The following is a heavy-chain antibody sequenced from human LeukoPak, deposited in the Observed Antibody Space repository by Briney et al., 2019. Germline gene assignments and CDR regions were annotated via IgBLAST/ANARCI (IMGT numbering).Heavy chain of an antibody. CDR3: AREGTVTHWFYDL. Sequence: AETEGLTCTVSGGSISNYYWSWIRQPPGKGLEWIGYIYYSGATNYNPSLKSRVTISVDTSKNQFSLKLSSVTAADTAVYYCAREGTVTHWFYDLWGRGTLVTVSS. J-gene: IGHJ2*01. CDR2: IYYSGAT. CDR1: GGSISNYY. D-gene: IGHD4-17*01. V-gene: IGHV4-59*01.